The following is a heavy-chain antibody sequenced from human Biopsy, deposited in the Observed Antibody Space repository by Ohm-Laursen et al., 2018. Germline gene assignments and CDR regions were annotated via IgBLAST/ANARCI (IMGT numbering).Heavy chain of an antibody. V-gene: IGHV3-21*01. CDR3: AREVKMTTVTPFDY. Sequence: SLRLSCTASTFTFSSDSVNWIRQAPGKGLEWVSYINSDASYIYYGVSVRGRSTISRDNAKNSVYLQMNSLRVEDTAVYYCAREVKMTTVTPFDYWGQGTLVTVSS. J-gene: IGHJ4*02. CDR1: TFTFSSDS. D-gene: IGHD4-17*01. CDR2: INSDASYI.